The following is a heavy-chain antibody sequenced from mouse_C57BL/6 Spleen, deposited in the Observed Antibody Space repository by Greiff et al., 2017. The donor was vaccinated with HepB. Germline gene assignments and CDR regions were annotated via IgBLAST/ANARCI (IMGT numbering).Heavy chain of an antibody. V-gene: IGHV5-17*01. D-gene: IGHD1-2*01. Sequence: EVKLVESGGGLVKPGGSLKLSCAASGFTFSDYGMHWVRQAPEKGLEWVAYISSGSSTIYYADTVKGRFTISRDNAKNTLFLQMTSLRSEDTAMYYCARGGLLRRDYFDYWGQGTTLTVSS. CDR2: ISSGSSTI. J-gene: IGHJ2*01. CDR3: ARGGLLRRDYFDY. CDR1: GFTFSDYG.